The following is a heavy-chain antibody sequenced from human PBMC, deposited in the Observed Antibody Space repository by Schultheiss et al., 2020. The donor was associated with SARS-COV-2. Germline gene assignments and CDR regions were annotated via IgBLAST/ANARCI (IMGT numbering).Heavy chain of an antibody. CDR3: AREGGIAARGYLYYYYYYYMDV. CDR1: GFTFSSYW. CDR2: IKQDGSEK. Sequence: GGSLRLSCAASGFTFSSYWMSWVRQAPGKGLEWVANIKQDGSEKYYVDSVKGRFTISRDNAKNSLYLQMNSLRAEDTAVYYCAREGGIAARGYLYYYYYYYMDVWGKGTTVTVSS. J-gene: IGHJ6*03. V-gene: IGHV3-7*01. D-gene: IGHD6-6*01.